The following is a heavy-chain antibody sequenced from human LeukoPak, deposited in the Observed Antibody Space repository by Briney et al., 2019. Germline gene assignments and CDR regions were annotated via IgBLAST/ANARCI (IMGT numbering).Heavy chain of an antibody. CDR3: AKDPASYGSTYYYYGMDV. Sequence: GGSLRLSCAASGFTFDDYAMHWVRQAPGKGLEWVSLISGDGGSTYYADSVKGRFTISRDNSKNSLYLQMNSLRTEDTALYYCAKDPASYGSTYYYYGMDVWGQGTTVTVS. D-gene: IGHD5-18*01. CDR2: ISGDGGST. J-gene: IGHJ6*02. CDR1: GFTFDDYA. V-gene: IGHV3-43*02.